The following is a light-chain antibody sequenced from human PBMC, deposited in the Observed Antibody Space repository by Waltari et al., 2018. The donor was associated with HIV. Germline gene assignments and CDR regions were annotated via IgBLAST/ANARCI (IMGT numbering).Light chain of an antibody. CDR2: DVT. CDR1: SNDIGGYNY. Sequence: QSALTQPASVSGSPGQSITISCTGTSNDIGGYNYVSWYQQHPGQAPKLMIFDVTKRPSGVSTRFSGSKSGNTASLTISGLQDEDEADYYCTSYISSGGWAFGGGTKLTVL. J-gene: IGLJ3*02. V-gene: IGLV2-14*03. CDR3: TSYISSGGWA.